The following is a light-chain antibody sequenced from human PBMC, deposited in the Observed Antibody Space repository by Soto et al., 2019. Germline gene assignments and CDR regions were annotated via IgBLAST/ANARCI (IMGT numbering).Light chain of an antibody. Sequence: QSVLTQPPSASGSPGQSVTISCTGTSSDFGGYNYVSWYQQHPGKAPKLMIYEVSKRPSGVPDRFSGSKSGNTASLTVSGLQAEHEADYYCSSYAGSNNVVFGGGTKVTVL. CDR1: SSDFGGYNY. J-gene: IGLJ2*01. CDR3: SSYAGSNNVV. V-gene: IGLV2-8*01. CDR2: EVS.